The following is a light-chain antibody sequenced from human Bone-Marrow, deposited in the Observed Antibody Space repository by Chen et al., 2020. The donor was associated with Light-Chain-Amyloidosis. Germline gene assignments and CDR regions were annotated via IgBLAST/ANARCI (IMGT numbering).Light chain of an antibody. J-gene: IGLJ3*02. CDR1: SGSIATNY. V-gene: IGLV6-57*01. CDR2: EDD. CDR3: QSYQGSSQGV. Sequence: NFMLTQPHSVSESPGKTVIISCTRSSGSIATNYVQWYQQRPGSSPTTVIYEDDHSPAGVPDRFSGSIDRSSNSASLTISGLKTEDEADYDCQSYQGSSQGVFGGGTKLTVL.